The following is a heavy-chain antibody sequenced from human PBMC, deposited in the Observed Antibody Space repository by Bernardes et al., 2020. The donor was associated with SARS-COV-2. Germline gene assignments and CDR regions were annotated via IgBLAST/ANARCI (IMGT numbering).Heavy chain of an antibody. V-gene: IGHV4-31*03. J-gene: IGHJ5*02. Sequence: SETLSLTCTVSGGSISSGGYYWSWIRQHPGKGLEWIGYIYYSGSTYYNPSLKSRVTISVDTSKNQFSLKLSSVTAADTAVYYCARGFPESIMIFGVVITGNWFYPSGQGTLVTVSA. CDR2: IYYSGST. D-gene: IGHD3-3*01. CDR3: ARGFPESIMIFGVVITGNWFYP. CDR1: GGSISSGGYY.